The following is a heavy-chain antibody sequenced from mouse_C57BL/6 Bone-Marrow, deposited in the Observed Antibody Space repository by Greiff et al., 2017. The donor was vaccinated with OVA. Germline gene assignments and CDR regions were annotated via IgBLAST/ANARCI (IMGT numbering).Heavy chain of an antibody. CDR3: TGDYGSGLYYAMDY. J-gene: IGHJ4*01. CDR1: GFTFSSYA. CDR2: ISSGGDYI. Sequence: EVQRVESGEGLVKPGGSLKLSCAASGFTFSSYAMSWVRQTPAKRLEWVAYISSGGDYIYYADTVKGRFTISRDNARNTMYLQMSSLKSEDTAMYYGTGDYGSGLYYAMDYWGQGTSVTVSS. V-gene: IGHV5-9-1*02. D-gene: IGHD1-1*01.